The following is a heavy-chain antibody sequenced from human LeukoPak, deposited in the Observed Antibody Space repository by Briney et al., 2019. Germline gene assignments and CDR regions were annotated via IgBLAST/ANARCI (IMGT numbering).Heavy chain of an antibody. CDR1: GFTFDDYG. J-gene: IGHJ6*03. CDR2: INWNGGST. V-gene: IGHV3-20*04. D-gene: IGHD6-13*01. Sequence: GGSLRLSCAASGFTFDDYGMSWVRQAPGKGLEWVSGINWNGGSTGYADSVKGRFTISRDNAKNSLYLQMNSLRAEDTALYYCARDRDDSSSWYVRGYYYYYYMDVWGKGTTVTVSS. CDR3: ARDRDDSSSWYVRGYYYYYYMDV.